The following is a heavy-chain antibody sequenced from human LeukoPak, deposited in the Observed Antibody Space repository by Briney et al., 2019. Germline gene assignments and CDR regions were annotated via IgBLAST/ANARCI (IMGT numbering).Heavy chain of an antibody. CDR3: AKDGGVDPAMASLDYFDL. CDR2: INPSDAAT. J-gene: IGHJ4*02. D-gene: IGHD5-18*01. V-gene: IGHV1-46*01. CDR1: GYTFANSH. Sequence: ASVKVSCKASGYTFANSHMHWVPQAREQGLEWMGSINPSDAATSYAQKFQGGVTMTSDTSTSTVYMELGSLKSEDTAVYYCAKDGGVDPAMASLDYFDLWGQGTLVTVSS.